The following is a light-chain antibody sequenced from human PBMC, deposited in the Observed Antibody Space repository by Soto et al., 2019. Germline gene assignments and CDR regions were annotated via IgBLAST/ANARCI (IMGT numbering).Light chain of an antibody. CDR3: QQRSNWLT. J-gene: IGKJ4*01. CDR2: DAS. V-gene: IGKV3-11*01. Sequence: EVVLTQSPGTLSLSPGERATXXXRASQSLSSYLAWYQQKPGQAPRLLIYDASXXAXGIXARFSGSGSGTDFTLTISSLEPEDFAVYYCQQRSNWLTFGGGTKVDI. CDR1: QSLSSY.